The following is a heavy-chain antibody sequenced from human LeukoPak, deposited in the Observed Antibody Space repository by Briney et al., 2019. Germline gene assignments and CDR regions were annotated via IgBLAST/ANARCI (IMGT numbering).Heavy chain of an antibody. CDR1: GYSFTNYD. V-gene: IGHV1-18*01. CDR3: ARSEGAKDAFDI. J-gene: IGHJ3*02. D-gene: IGHD1-14*01. CDR2: ISAYNGNT. Sequence: ASVKVSCKVSGYSFTNYDINWVRQAPGQGLEWMGWISAYNGNTNYAQKLQGRVTMTTDTSTSTAYMELRSLRSDDTAVYYCARSEGAKDAFDIWGQGTMVTVSS.